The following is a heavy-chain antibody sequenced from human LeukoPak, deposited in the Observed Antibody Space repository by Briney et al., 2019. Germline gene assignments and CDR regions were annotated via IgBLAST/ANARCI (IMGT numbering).Heavy chain of an antibody. V-gene: IGHV4-59*08. D-gene: IGHD6-13*01. CDR1: GDSINAYY. CDR3: ARRRAEGGSNGHYNWFDP. CDR2: IYFSGTT. Sequence: SETLSLTCTVSGDSINAYYWGWIRQPPGKGLEWIGYIYFSGTTKYNPSLESRVTISVDTSKNQFSLKLSSVTAADTAVYYCARRRAEGGSNGHYNWFDPWGRGILVTVSS. J-gene: IGHJ5*02.